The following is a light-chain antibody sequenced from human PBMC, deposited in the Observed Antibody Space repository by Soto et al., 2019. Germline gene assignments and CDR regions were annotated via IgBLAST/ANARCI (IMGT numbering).Light chain of an antibody. CDR1: RSVLYSSNNKNY. CDR2: WAS. Sequence: DVVLTQSPDSLAVSLGERSTRNCSSSRSVLYSSNNKNYLAWYQQKPGQPPKLLIYWASTRKSGVPDRFSASGSGTDFTLTINDLQADDVAVYYCQQYYSTLWTFGQGTKVDIK. V-gene: IGKV4-1*01. CDR3: QQYYSTLWT. J-gene: IGKJ1*01.